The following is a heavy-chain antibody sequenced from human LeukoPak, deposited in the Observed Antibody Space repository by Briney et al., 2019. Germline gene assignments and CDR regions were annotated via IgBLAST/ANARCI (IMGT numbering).Heavy chain of an antibody. CDR3: AKDVRGDGHRYFDS. CDR2: IAYDSSTT. D-gene: IGHD5-24*01. Sequence: GGSLRLSVSASGFIFINFGIHGVRRPPGRGLRGGAYIAYDSSTTYFGASVKGRFTISRDTSKNTVYLQMNSLRLEDTAVYFCAKDVRGDGHRYFDSWGQGTLVSVSS. CDR1: GFIFINFG. J-gene: IGHJ4*02. V-gene: IGHV3-30*02.